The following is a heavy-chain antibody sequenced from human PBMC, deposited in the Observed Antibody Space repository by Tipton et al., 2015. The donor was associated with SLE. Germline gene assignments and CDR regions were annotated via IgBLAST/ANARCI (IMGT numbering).Heavy chain of an antibody. CDR1: GDSVSSNSAA. CDR2: TYYRSKWYN. V-gene: IGHV6-1*01. D-gene: IGHD1-20*01. Sequence: PGLVKPSQTLSLTCAISGDSVSSNSAAWNWIRQSPSRGLEWLGRTYYRSKWYNDYAVSVKSRITINPDTSKNQFSLQLNSVTPEDTAVYYWARVRITSITGGQYFCDYWGQGTVVTGSS. CDR3: ARVRITSITGGQYFCDY. J-gene: IGHJ4*02.